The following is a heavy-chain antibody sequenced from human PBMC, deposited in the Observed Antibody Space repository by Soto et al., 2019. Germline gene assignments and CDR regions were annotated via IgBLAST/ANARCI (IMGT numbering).Heavy chain of an antibody. J-gene: IGHJ4*02. Sequence: EVQLWESGGGLAQPGGSLRLSCVASGFVFSNFAMSWVRQAPGKGLEWVSSVSNSGRNTYYADSVQGRFTISRDNSKNTLYLELNSLRAEDTAIYYCANHRGYLVTQYFFDYWGQGTLVTVSS. CDR3: ANHRGYLVTQYFFDY. CDR2: VSNSGRNT. D-gene: IGHD3-22*01. V-gene: IGHV3-23*01. CDR1: GFVFSNFA.